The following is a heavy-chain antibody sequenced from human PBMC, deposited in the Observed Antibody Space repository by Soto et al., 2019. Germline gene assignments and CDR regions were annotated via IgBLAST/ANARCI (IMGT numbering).Heavy chain of an antibody. V-gene: IGHV4-34*01. D-gene: IGHD2-15*01. Sequence: QVQLQQWGAGLLKPSETLSLTCAVYGGSFSGFYWSWIRQPPGKGLEWIGEINHSGSTNYNPSLKSRVTISADTAKNQCSRQMSYVTAADTAVYYCVSHLGSCTGGSCNWYFDLWGRGTLVTVSS. CDR2: INHSGST. CDR1: GGSFSGFY. CDR3: VSHLGSCTGGSCNWYFDL. J-gene: IGHJ2*01.